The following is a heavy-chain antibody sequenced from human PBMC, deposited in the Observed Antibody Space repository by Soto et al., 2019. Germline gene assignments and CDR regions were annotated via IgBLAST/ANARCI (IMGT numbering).Heavy chain of an antibody. CDR1: GGSISSYY. Sequence: SETLSLTCTVSGGSISSYYWSWIRQPPGKGLEWIGNFYHSGITNYNPSLKSRVTISIDMSKNQFSLTLSSVTAADTAVYHCARGGDWKFDYWGQGSLVTVSS. J-gene: IGHJ4*02. V-gene: IGHV4-59*08. CDR3: ARGGDWKFDY. D-gene: IGHD2-21*02. CDR2: FYHSGIT.